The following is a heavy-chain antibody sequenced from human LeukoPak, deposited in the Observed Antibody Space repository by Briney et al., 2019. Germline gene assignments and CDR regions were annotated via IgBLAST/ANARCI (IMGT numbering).Heavy chain of an antibody. D-gene: IGHD3-22*01. CDR2: IYYSGST. CDR1: GGSISSYY. V-gene: IGHV4-59*08. Sequence: PSETLSLTCTVSGGSISSYYWSWIRQPPGKGLEWIGYIYYSGSTNYNPSLKSRVTISVDTSKNQFSLKLSSVTAADTAVYYCATEGLMGYDSSGYYPGDRGFQHWGQGTLVTVSS. J-gene: IGHJ1*01. CDR3: ATEGLMGYDSSGYYPGDRGFQH.